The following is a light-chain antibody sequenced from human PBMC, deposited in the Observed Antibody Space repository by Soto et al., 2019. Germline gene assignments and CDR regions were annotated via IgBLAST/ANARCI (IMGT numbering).Light chain of an antibody. CDR3: QQSSNWPRT. J-gene: IGKJ1*01. CDR1: QSVSNY. V-gene: IGKV3-11*01. Sequence: EIVLTQSPATLSLSPGVRDTLSSRASQSVSNYLIWYQQKPGQAPRLLIYDVSNRETGIPARFSGSGSGTDFTLTISSLEPEDFAVYYCQQSSNWPRTFGQGTKVDIK. CDR2: DVS.